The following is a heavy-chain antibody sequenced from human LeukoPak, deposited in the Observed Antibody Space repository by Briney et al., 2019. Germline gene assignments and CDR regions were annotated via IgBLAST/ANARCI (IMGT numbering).Heavy chain of an antibody. V-gene: IGHV4-39*01. Sequence: SETLTLTCNVSGGSISNSDYLWGRIRQPPGKGLEWHGNVFVRGSSTTHPPRKSQATSSVATSKTQFFRKLGSGTAADTAVYYCARTYYYKGMDVWGQGTTVTVSS. CDR3: ARTYYYKGMDV. J-gene: IGHJ6*02. CDR1: GGSISNSDYL. CDR2: VFVRGSS.